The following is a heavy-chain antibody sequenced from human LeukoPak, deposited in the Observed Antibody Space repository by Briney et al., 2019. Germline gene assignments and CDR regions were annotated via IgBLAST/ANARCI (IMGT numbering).Heavy chain of an antibody. CDR1: GFTFSSRW. Sequence: GGSLRLSCAASGFTFSSRWMHWVRHVPGKGLEWVSRINVDGSVTAYADSVEGRFTISRDNAKNTLFLQMNSLRAEDTAIYYCARDLHWGASDSWGQGTLVTVSS. J-gene: IGHJ4*02. D-gene: IGHD1-26*01. CDR3: ARDLHWGASDS. V-gene: IGHV3-74*01. CDR2: INVDGSVT.